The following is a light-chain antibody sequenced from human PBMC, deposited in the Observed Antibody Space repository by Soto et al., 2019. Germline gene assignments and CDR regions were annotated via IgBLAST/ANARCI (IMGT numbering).Light chain of an antibody. CDR3: YSYSSSSAPYV. CDR2: DVS. CDR1: ISDVGGYNY. J-gene: IGLJ1*01. V-gene: IGLV2-14*01. Sequence: QSALTQPASVSGSPGQSITISCTGTISDVGGYNYVSWYQQHPGEAPKLMIYDVSSRPSGVSNRFSGSKSGSTASLTISGLQAEDEDDYYCYSYSSSSAPYVFGSGTKVTVL.